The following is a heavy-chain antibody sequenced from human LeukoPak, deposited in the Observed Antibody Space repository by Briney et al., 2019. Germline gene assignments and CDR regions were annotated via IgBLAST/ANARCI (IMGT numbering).Heavy chain of an antibody. CDR1: GFTFSSYT. D-gene: IGHD3-3*01. Sequence: GGTLRLSCAASGFTFSSYTMNWVRQAPGKGLEWVSSISSSSSYIYYADSVKGRFTISRDNAKNSLYLQMNSLRAEDTAVYYCARVYSTIFGVVRNWFDPWGQGTLVTVSS. J-gene: IGHJ5*02. CDR2: ISSSSSYI. V-gene: IGHV3-21*01. CDR3: ARVYSTIFGVVRNWFDP.